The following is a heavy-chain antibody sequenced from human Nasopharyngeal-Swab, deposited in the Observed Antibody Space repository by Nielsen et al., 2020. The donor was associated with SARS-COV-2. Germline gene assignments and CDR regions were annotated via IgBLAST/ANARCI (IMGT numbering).Heavy chain of an antibody. V-gene: IGHV3-23*01. Sequence: GESLKISCAASGFTFDTSGMTWVRQAPGKGLEWVSRISGSGSGTYYADSVKGRFTISRDNSKNTLYLQMNSLRADDTAVYYCAKGGVSVYGDSYYFDFWGQGTLVTVSS. J-gene: IGHJ4*02. D-gene: IGHD4-17*01. CDR3: AKGGVSVYGDSYYFDF. CDR2: ISGSGSGT. CDR1: GFTFDTSG.